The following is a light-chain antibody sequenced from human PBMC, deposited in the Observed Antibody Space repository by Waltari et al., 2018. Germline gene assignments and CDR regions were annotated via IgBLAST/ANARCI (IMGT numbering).Light chain of an antibody. V-gene: IGKV3-20*01. CDR1: QSVTSNY. CDR3: QQYGTSPLT. CDR2: GAS. Sequence: EIVLTQSPGTLSLSPGERAILSCRASQSVTSNYLAWYQQKPGQAPRLLIYGASTRATGTPARFSGSGSATDFTLTINRLEPEDFAVYHCQQYGTSPLTFGGGTKVEI. J-gene: IGKJ4*01.